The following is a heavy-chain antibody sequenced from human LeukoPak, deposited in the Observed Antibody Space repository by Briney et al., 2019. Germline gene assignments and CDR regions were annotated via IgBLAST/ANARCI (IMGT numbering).Heavy chain of an antibody. CDR2: IYYSGTT. V-gene: IGHV4-30-4*01. CDR1: GGSISSGDYY. CDR3: ARSSRIIVATMGIVFDY. D-gene: IGHD5-12*01. Sequence: PLETLSLTCTVSGGSISSGDYYWSWVRQPPGKGPEWIGYIYYSGTTYYNPSLKSRVTISVDTSKNQFSLRLSSVTAADSAVYYCARSSRIIVATMGIVFDYWGQGALVTVSS. J-gene: IGHJ4*02.